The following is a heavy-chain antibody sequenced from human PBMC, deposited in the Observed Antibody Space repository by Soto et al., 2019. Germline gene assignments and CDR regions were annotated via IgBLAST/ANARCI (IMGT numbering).Heavy chain of an antibody. CDR3: SIDAYSSGYYSDY. CDR1: GYTFTRYT. V-gene: IGHV1-3*04. D-gene: IGHD5-18*01. J-gene: IGHJ4*02. Sequence: VQLVQSGAEVKKPGASVKISYKTSGYTFTRYTIHWVRQAPGQRLEWMGWINTSSGHTMYSEKLPGRVTITADTSARTAYMELSSLTSSYTALYYCSIDAYSSGYYSDYWGQGNLVTVSS. CDR2: INTSSGHT.